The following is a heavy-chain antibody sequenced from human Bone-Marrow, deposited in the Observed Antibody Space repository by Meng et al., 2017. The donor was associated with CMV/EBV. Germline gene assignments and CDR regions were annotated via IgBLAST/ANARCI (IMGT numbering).Heavy chain of an antibody. J-gene: IGHJ4*02. CDR3: ARDGPIGELFLYFDY. CDR2: INPNSGGT. D-gene: IGHD3-10*01. CDR1: GYTFTGYY. Sequence: QGLLGRSGAEVKKPGASVKVSCKASGYTFTGYYMHWVRQAPGQGLEWMGWINPNSGGTNYAQKLQGRVTMTTDTSTSTAYMELRSLRSDDTAVYYCARDGPIGELFLYFDYWGQGTLVTVSS. V-gene: IGHV1-2*02.